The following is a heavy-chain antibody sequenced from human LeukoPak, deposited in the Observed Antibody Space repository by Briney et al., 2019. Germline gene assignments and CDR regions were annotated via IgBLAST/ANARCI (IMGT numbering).Heavy chain of an antibody. V-gene: IGHV3-23*01. CDR1: GFTFSNYA. CDR2: LNGGRT. J-gene: IGHJ4*02. CDR3: VKEVTGYGYFVH. Sequence: GGSLRLSCVASGFTFSNYAMSWVRQAPGKGLEWIAALNGGRTFFQDSVRGRFTISRDNPKNTLYLQLNSLRGDDTAVYYCVKEVTGYGYFVHWGRGTLVTVSS. D-gene: IGHD2-2*03.